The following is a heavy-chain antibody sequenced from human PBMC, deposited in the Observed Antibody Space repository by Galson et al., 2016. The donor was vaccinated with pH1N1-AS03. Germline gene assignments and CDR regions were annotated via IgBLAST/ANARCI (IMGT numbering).Heavy chain of an antibody. J-gene: IGHJ4*02. D-gene: IGHD6-19*01. CDR3: ARETVAGTGFEY. CDR2: ISSDGSNK. CDR1: GFTFSPYA. V-gene: IGHV3-30*04. Sequence: SLRLSCAGSGFTFSPYAMHWVRQAPGKGLEWVAVISSDGSNKYYSDSGKGRFTISRDNSKSTLYLQMNSLRAEDSAVYYCARETVAGTGFEYWGQGTLVTVSS.